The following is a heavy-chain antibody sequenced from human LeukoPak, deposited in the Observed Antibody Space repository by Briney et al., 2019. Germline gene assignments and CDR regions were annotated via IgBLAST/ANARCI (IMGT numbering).Heavy chain of an antibody. V-gene: IGHV1-69*04. CDR1: GGTFSSYA. D-gene: IGHD7-27*01. J-gene: IGHJ4*02. Sequence: GSSVKVSCKASGGTFSSYAISWVRQAPGQGLEWMGRIIPILGIANYAQKFQGRVTITADKSTSTAYMELSSLRSEDTAVYYCARSIELGILNPFDYWGQGTLVTVSS. CDR3: ARSIELGILNPFDY. CDR2: IIPILGIA.